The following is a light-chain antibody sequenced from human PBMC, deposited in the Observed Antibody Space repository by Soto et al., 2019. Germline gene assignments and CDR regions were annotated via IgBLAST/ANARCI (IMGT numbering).Light chain of an antibody. CDR3: QSYDSNLSGSV. V-gene: IGLV1-40*01. J-gene: IGLJ2*01. CDR2: GNS. CDR1: SSNIGAGYD. Sequence: QSVLTQPPSVSGAPGQRVTISCTGSSSNIGAGYDVHWYQQLPGTAPKLLIYGNSNRPSGVPDRFSGSKSDTSASLAITGLHAEDEADYYCQSYDSNLSGSVFGGGTKLTVL.